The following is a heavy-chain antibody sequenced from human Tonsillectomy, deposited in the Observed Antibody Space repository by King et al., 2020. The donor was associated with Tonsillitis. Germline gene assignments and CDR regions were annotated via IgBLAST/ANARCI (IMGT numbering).Heavy chain of an antibody. D-gene: IGHD3-22*01. CDR1: GGSISSYY. J-gene: IGHJ4*02. CDR3: ARAPTYYYDNHVYYRNYYFDY. Sequence: VQLQESGPGLVKPSETLSLTCTVSGGSISSYYWSWIRKPPGKGLECIGYIYYSGSTNYNPSLKSRVTISVDTSKNQFSLKLSSLTAADTAVYYCARAPTYYYDNHVYYRNYYFDYWGQGTPVTVSS. CDR2: IYYSGST. V-gene: IGHV4-59*01.